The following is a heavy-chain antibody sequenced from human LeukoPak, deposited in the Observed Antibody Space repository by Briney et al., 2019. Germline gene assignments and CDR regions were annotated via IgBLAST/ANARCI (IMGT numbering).Heavy chain of an antibody. D-gene: IGHD2-15*01. V-gene: IGHV3-53*01. CDR3: ARARGLYCSDGSCYSY. CDR1: GFTVSSNY. CDR2: IYSGGST. J-gene: IGHJ4*02. Sequence: HPGGSLRLSCAASGFTVSSNYMSWVRQAPGKELEWVSVIYSGGSTYYADSVKGRFTISRDNSKNTLYLQMNSLRAEDTAVYYCARARGLYCSDGSCYSYWGQGTLVTVSS.